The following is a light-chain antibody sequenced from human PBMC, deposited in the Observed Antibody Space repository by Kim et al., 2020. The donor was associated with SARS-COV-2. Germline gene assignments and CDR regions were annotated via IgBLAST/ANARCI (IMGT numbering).Light chain of an antibody. V-gene: IGLV3-1*01. CDR1: KLGDKY. CDR2: LDS. Sequence: SYELTQPLSVSVSPGQTASITCAGDKLGDKYACWYQQKPGQSPVLVIYLDSKRPSGIPERFSGSNSGNTATLTISGTQATDEADYYCQAWDSSTVVFGGGTQLTVL. J-gene: IGLJ2*01. CDR3: QAWDSSTVV.